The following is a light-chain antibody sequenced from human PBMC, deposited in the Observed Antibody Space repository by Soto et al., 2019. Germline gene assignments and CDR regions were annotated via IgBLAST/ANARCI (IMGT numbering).Light chain of an antibody. CDR2: DVS. CDR1: NNDVSAYDY. J-gene: IGLJ3*02. CDR3: SSFTTSGTLV. V-gene: IGLV2-14*01. Sequence: SLLTKPASVYGSPGQWVTIPCTGTNNDVSAYDYVSWYQQHPGKVPTLIIFDVSSRPAGVSNRFSGSKSGNTASLTISGLQAEDEADYYCSSFTTSGTLVFGGGTKVTVL.